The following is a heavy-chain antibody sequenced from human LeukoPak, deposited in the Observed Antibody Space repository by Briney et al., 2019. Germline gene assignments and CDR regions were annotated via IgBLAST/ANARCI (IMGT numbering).Heavy chain of an antibody. J-gene: IGHJ4*02. Sequence: PSETLSLTCTVSGGSISSYYWSWIRQPPGKGLEWIGYIYYSGSTNYNPSLKSRVTISVDTSKNQFSLKLSSVAAADTAVYYCARHSIAAAGHFDYWGQGTLVTVSS. CDR2: IYYSGST. CDR3: ARHSIAAAGHFDY. V-gene: IGHV4-59*08. CDR1: GGSISSYY. D-gene: IGHD6-13*01.